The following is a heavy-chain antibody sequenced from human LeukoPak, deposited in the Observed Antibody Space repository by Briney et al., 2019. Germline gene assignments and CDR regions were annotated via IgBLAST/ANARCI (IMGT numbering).Heavy chain of an antibody. J-gene: IGHJ4*02. V-gene: IGHV4-34*01. Sequence: SQTLSLTCALYGGSSTVYYSGWIRQPPGKGLEWIWEIKHIVSTNNNTSPTRRVTISLDTPKNQDFLKLSSVTAADTAVYYCASFFGGTAGFNWGQGTLVTVCS. D-gene: IGHD1-1*01. CDR2: IKHIVST. CDR3: ASFFGGTAGFN. CDR1: GGSSTVYY.